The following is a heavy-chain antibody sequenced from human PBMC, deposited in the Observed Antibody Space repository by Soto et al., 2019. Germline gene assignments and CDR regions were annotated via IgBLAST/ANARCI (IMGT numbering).Heavy chain of an antibody. V-gene: IGHV1-69*04. D-gene: IGHD6-19*01. CDR2: IIPILGIA. CDR3: ARDHSSGWFRTGPGANAFDI. J-gene: IGHJ3*02. CDR1: GGTFSSYT. Sequence: ASVKVSCKASGGTFSSYTISWVRQAPGQGLEWMGRIIPILGIANYAQKFQGRVTITADKSTSTAYMELSSLRSEDTAVYYCARDHSSGWFRTGPGANAFDIWGQGTMVTVSS.